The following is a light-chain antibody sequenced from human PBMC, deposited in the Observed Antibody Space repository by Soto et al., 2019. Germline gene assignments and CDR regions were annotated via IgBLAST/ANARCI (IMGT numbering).Light chain of an antibody. CDR1: QSVSTY. CDR2: DTS. CDR3: QQRSNWPPLT. Sequence: EIVLTQSPATLSLSPAERATLSCRASQSVSTYLAWNQQKPCQSPRLLIYDTSNRATGIPTRFSGSGSGTHFTLTISNLEPEDFAVYYCQQRSNWPPLTFGGGTKVQ. J-gene: IGKJ4*01. V-gene: IGKV3-11*01.